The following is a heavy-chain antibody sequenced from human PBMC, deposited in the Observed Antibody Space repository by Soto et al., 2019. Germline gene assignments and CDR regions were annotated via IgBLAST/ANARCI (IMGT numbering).Heavy chain of an antibody. CDR1: GFTFSSYG. V-gene: IGHV3-33*01. Sequence: SLRLSCAASGFTFSSYGMHWVRQAPGKGLEWVAVIWYDGSNKYYADSVKGRFTISRDNSKNTLYLQMNSLRAEDTAVYYCARYSSSSGAIYYYYGMDVWGQGTTVTVSS. CDR2: IWYDGSNK. CDR3: ARYSSSSGAIYYYYGMDV. D-gene: IGHD6-6*01. J-gene: IGHJ6*02.